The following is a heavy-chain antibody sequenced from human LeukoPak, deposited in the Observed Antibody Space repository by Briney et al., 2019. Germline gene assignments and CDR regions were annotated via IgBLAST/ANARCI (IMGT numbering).Heavy chain of an antibody. J-gene: IGHJ4*02. D-gene: IGHD5-24*01. Sequence: SETLSLTCTVSGGSIRSYYWSWIRQPPGKGLERIAYMHYSGSTNYNPSLKSRVTILVDTSKNQFSLKLSSVTAADTAVYYCASIDVYNSLDFWGQGTLVTVSS. CDR2: MHYSGST. CDR1: GGSIRSYY. CDR3: ASIDVYNSLDF. V-gene: IGHV4-59*01.